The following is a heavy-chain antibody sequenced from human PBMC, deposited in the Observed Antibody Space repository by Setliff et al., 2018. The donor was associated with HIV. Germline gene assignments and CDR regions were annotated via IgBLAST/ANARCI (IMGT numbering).Heavy chain of an antibody. CDR2: MFPGDSDT. CDR3: ATSDYGGDSGHFQH. CDR1: GYIFNTSW. J-gene: IGHJ1*01. Sequence: ESLKISCKASGYIFNTSWIGWVRQKPGKGLEWMGFMFPGDSDTRYSPSFQGQVTISAIKSINTAYLQWSSLKASDTAIYYCATSDYGGDSGHFQHWGQGTLVTVSS. D-gene: IGHD2-21*01. V-gene: IGHV5-51*01.